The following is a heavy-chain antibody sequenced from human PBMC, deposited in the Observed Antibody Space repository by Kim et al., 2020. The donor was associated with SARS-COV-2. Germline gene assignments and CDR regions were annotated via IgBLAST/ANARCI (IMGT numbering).Heavy chain of an antibody. V-gene: IGHV4-39*07. Sequence: SETLSLTCTVSGGSISSSSYYWGWIRQPPGKGLEWIGSIYYSGSTYYNPSLKSRVTISVDTSKNQFSLKLSSVTAADTAVYYCARGRSSGWYLVYWGQGT. D-gene: IGHD6-19*01. CDR3: ARGRSSGWYLVY. J-gene: IGHJ4*02. CDR2: IYYSGST. CDR1: GGSISSSSYY.